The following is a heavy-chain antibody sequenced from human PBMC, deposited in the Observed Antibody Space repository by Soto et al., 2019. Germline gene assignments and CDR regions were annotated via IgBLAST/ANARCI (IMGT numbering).Heavy chain of an antibody. V-gene: IGHV1-3*01. Sequence: ASVKVSCKASGYTFTSYAMHWVRQAPGQRLEWMGWTNAGNGNTKYSQKFQGRVTITRDTSASTAYMELSSLRSEDTAVYYCANPLDWFYFNRCCDKRRNWYAPWAQGTLVTVSS. CDR2: TNAGNGNT. D-gene: IGHD3-9*01. CDR3: ANPLDWFYFNRCCDKRRNWYAP. J-gene: IGHJ5*02. CDR1: GYTFTSYA.